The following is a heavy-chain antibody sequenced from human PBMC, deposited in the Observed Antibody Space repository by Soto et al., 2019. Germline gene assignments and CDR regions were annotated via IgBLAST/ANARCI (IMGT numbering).Heavy chain of an antibody. CDR1: GGSISSYY. Sequence: QVQLQESGPGLVKPSETLSLTCTVSGGSISSYYWSWIRQPAGKGLEWIGRIYTSGSTNYNPSLKSRVTMSVDTSKNQFSLKLSSVTAADTAVYYCARHPLELRRAWFDPWGQGTLVTVSS. V-gene: IGHV4-4*07. CDR2: IYTSGST. J-gene: IGHJ5*02. D-gene: IGHD1-7*01. CDR3: ARHPLELRRAWFDP.